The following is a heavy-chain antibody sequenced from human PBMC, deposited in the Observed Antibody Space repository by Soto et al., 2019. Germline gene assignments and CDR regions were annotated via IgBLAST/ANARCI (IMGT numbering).Heavy chain of an antibody. CDR1: GLNFDDFA. D-gene: IGHD3-3*01. J-gene: IGHJ4*02. Sequence: SLRLSCVGTGLNFDDFAMHWVRQAPGKGLEWVSGITWNSRVLAYADSVKGRFTISRDNARNSLYLQMDSLRDEETALYYCAKGRYDFWSPYYFDSWGQGTLVTVSS. CDR2: ITWNSRVL. V-gene: IGHV3-9*01. CDR3: AKGRYDFWSPYYFDS.